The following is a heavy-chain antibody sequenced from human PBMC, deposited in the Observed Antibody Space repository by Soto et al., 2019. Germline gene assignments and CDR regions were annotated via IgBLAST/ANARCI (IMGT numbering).Heavy chain of an antibody. CDR1: GDSISSGYY. J-gene: IGHJ4*02. CDR3: ARTDNVGHYPY. CDR2: IYHSGTT. V-gene: IGHV4-38-2*01. Sequence: PSETLSLTCAVSGDSISSGYYWAWIRRPPGKGLEWIGSIYHSGTTYYNPSLKSRVTISVDTSRNQFSLKLSSVTAADSAVYYCARTDNVGHYPYFGQGTLVPVSS. D-gene: IGHD2-15*01.